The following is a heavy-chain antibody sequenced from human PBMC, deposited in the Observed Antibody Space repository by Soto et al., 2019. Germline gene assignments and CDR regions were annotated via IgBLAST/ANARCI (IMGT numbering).Heavy chain of an antibody. J-gene: IGHJ5*02. D-gene: IGHD6-13*01. V-gene: IGHV4-39*07. CDR3: AKSYTSSWYLSS. CDR1: GGSISSSSYY. Sequence: ETLSLTCTVSGGSISSSSYYWGWIRQPPGKGLEWIGSIYYSGSTYYNPSLKSRVTILVDTSQNQFSLKLSSVTAADTAVYYCAKSYTSSWYLSSWGQGTLVTVSS. CDR2: IYYSGST.